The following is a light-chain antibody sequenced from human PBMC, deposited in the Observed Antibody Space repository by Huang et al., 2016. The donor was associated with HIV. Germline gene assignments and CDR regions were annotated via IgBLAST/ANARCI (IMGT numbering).Light chain of an antibody. V-gene: IGKV1-5*03. CDR1: QRISRW. Sequence: DIQMTQFPSTLSASVGDRVTSTCRASQRISRWLAWYQHKPGKAPKVLIYKASSLESGVPSRFSGSGSVTEFTLTISSLQPDDFATYYCQQYNSYSRTFGQGTKLEIK. CDR2: KAS. J-gene: IGKJ2*01. CDR3: QQYNSYSRT.